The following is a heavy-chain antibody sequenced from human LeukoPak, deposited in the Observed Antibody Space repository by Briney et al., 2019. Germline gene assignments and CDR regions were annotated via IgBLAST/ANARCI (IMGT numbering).Heavy chain of an antibody. V-gene: IGHV3-48*03. J-gene: IGHJ6*02. Sequence: PGGSLRLSCAASGFTLSSHPMNWVRQAPGKGLEWVSYIGNDGRMMYYADSVKGRFTISRDSAKNSLYLQMNSLGADDTAVYYCARDASHFDSSGYFHNYYYGMDVWGQGPRSPSP. CDR1: GFTLSSHP. CDR2: IGNDGRMM. CDR3: ARDASHFDSSGYFHNYYYGMDV. D-gene: IGHD3-22*01.